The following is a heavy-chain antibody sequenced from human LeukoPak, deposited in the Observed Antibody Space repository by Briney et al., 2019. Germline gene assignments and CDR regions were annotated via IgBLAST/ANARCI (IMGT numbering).Heavy chain of an antibody. Sequence: PGGSLRLSCAASGFTFSGYAMSWVRQAPGKGLEWVSAISGSGGSTYYADSVKGRFTISRDNSKNTLYLQMNSLRAEDTAVYYCANLGYYYDSSGKHWGQGTLVTVSS. CDR3: ANLGYYYDSSGKH. V-gene: IGHV3-23*01. CDR2: ISGSGGST. J-gene: IGHJ1*01. D-gene: IGHD3-22*01. CDR1: GFTFSGYA.